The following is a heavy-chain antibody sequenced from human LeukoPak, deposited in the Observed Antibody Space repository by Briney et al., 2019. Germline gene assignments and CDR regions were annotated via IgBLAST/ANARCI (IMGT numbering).Heavy chain of an antibody. V-gene: IGHV3-21*01. J-gene: IGHJ4*02. CDR1: GFTFSSYS. CDR3: ARDLTDHLAGDY. D-gene: IGHD3-9*01. Sequence: PGGSLRLSCAASGFTFSSYSMNWVRQAPGKGLEWVSSISSSSSYIYYADSVKGRFTISRDNAKNSLYLQMNSLRAEDTAVYYCARDLTDHLAGDYWGQGTLVTVSS. CDR2: ISSSSSYI.